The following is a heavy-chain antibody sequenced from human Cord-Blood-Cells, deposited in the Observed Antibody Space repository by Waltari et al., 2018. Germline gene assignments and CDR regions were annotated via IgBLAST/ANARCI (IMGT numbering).Heavy chain of an antibody. J-gene: IGHJ5*02. CDR2: INPNRGGT. Sequence: QVQLVQSGAEVKKPGASVKVSCKASGYTFTGYYMHWVRQAPGQGLEWMGWINPNRGGTNYAQKFQGWFTMTRDTSMSTAYMELSRLRSGDTAVYYCARGFISSSLAWFDPWRQGTLVTVSS. V-gene: IGHV1-2*04. CDR1: GYTFTGYY. CDR3: ARGFISSSLAWFDP. D-gene: IGHD6-6*01.